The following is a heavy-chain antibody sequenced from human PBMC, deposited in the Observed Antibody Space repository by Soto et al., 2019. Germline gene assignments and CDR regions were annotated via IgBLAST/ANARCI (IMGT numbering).Heavy chain of an antibody. J-gene: IGHJ5*02. CDR2: INPNSGGT. Sequence: VASVKVSCKASGYTFTGYYMHWVRQAPGQGLEWMGWINPNSGGTNYAQKFQGWVTMTRDTSISTAYMELSRLRSDDTAVYYCARDWYKGAAAGLFDPWGQGTLVTVSS. CDR1: GYTFTGYY. D-gene: IGHD6-13*01. CDR3: ARDWYKGAAAGLFDP. V-gene: IGHV1-2*04.